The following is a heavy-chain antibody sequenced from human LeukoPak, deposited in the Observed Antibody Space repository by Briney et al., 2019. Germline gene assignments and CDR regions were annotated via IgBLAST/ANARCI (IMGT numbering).Heavy chain of an antibody. CDR2: IYPGDSDT. Sequence: GESLKISCKGSGYSFTSYWIGWVRQMPGKGLKWMGIIYPGDSDTRCSPSFQGQVTISADKSISTAYLQWSSLKASDTAMYYCARQGPTIAAAGTFDYWGQGTLVTVSS. D-gene: IGHD6-13*01. J-gene: IGHJ4*02. CDR3: ARQGPTIAAAGTFDY. CDR1: GYSFTSYW. V-gene: IGHV5-51*01.